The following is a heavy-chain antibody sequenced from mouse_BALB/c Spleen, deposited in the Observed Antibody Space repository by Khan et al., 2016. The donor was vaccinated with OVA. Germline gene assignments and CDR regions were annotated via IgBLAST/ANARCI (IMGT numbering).Heavy chain of an antibody. J-gene: IGHJ4*01. CDR1: GDSITSGF. CDR2: ITYSGNI. Sequence: MQLEESGPSLVKPSQTLSLSCSVTGDSITSGFWNWIRKFPGNKFEYLGYITYSGNIYYNPSLKSRISITRDTSKSQYYLQLNSVTTEDTATDYCARSYGSWAMDYWGQGTSVTSSS. V-gene: IGHV3-8*02. D-gene: IGHD1-1*01. CDR3: ARSYGSWAMDY.